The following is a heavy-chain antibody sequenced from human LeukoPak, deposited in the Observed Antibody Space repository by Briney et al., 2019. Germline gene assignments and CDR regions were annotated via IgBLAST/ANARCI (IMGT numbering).Heavy chain of an antibody. CDR2: ISSSSSYI. CDR3: ARVTNEIQLWYTLDY. Sequence: PGGSLRLSCAASGFTFSSYSMNWVRQAPGKGLEWVSSISSSSSYIYYADSVKGRFTISRDNAKNSLYLQMNSLRAEDTAVYYCARVTNEIQLWYTLDYWGQGTLVTVSS. D-gene: IGHD5-18*01. CDR1: GFTFSSYS. J-gene: IGHJ4*02. V-gene: IGHV3-21*01.